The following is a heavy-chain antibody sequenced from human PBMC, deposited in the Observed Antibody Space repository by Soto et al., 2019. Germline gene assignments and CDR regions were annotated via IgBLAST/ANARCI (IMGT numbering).Heavy chain of an antibody. D-gene: IGHD2-2*01. CDR3: ARDPVGYQLLGFDY. J-gene: IGHJ4*02. Sequence: QVQLVQSGAEVKKPGSSVKVSCKASGGTFSSYAISWVRQAPGQGLEWMGGIIPIFGTANYAQKFQGRVTITADESTSTANMEVSSLRSEDTSVYYRARDPVGYQLLGFDYWGQGTLVTVSS. V-gene: IGHV1-69*01. CDR1: GGTFSSYA. CDR2: IIPIFGTA.